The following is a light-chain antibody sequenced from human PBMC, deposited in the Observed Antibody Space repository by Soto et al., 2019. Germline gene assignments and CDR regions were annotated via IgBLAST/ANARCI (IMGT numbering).Light chain of an antibody. CDR2: AAS. CDR3: QQSYTTHRT. J-gene: IGKJ1*01. V-gene: IGKV1-39*01. CDR1: QSISNY. Sequence: DIQMTQSPSSLSASVGDRVTITCRASQSISNYLNWYQQKPGKAPKLLIYAASSLQSGVPSRFSGSGSGTDFTLTIVSLQPEDFASYYCQQSYTTHRTFCQGTKVEIK.